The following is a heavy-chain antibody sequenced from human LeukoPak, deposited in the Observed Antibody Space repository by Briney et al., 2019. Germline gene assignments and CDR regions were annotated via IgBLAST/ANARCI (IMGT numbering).Heavy chain of an antibody. V-gene: IGHV3-30*18. CDR2: ISYDGSNK. CDR3: AKTPFDYDSTNNFDY. J-gene: IGHJ4*02. CDR1: GFTFSSYG. Sequence: PGRSLRLSCAASGFTFSSYGMHWVRQAPGKGLEWVAVISYDGSNKYYADSVKGRFTISRDNSKNTLYLQMNSLRAEDTAVYYCAKTPFDYDSTNNFDYWGQGTLVTVSS. D-gene: IGHD3-22*01.